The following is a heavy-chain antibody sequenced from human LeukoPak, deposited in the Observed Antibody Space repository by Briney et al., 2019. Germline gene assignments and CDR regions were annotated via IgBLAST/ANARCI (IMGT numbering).Heavy chain of an antibody. J-gene: IGHJ4*02. V-gene: IGHV3-23*01. Sequence: PGGSLRLSCAASGFTFSSYAMSWVRQAPGKGLEWVSAISGSGGSTYYADSVKGRFTISRDNSKNTLHLQMNSLRAEDTAVYYCAKASGGGAVAGTGSDYWGQGTLVTVSS. CDR1: GFTFSSYA. D-gene: IGHD6-19*01. CDR2: ISGSGGST. CDR3: AKASGGGAVAGTGSDY.